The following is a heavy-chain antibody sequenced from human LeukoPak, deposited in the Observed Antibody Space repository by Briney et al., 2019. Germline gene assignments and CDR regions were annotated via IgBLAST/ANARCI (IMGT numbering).Heavy chain of an antibody. CDR2: ISGSGDST. Sequence: GGSLRLSCAASGFTFSSYAMSWVRQAPGKGLEWVSSISGSGDSTFYADSVKGRFTISRDNSKNTLYLQMNSLRADDTALYYCANPLPKQRLQHEPTPPGYWGQGTLVTVSS. J-gene: IGHJ4*02. D-gene: IGHD6-25*01. V-gene: IGHV3-23*01. CDR3: ANPLPKQRLQHEPTPPGY. CDR1: GFTFSSYA.